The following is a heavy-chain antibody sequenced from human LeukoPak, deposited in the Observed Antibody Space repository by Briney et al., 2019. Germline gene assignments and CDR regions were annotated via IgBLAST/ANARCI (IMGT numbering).Heavy chain of an antibody. CDR1: GYTFTGYY. Sequence: GASVKVSCKASGYTFTGYYMHWVRQAPGQGLEWMGWINPNSGGTNYAQKFQGRVTMTRDTSISTAYMELSRLRSDDTAVYYCAREYYDFWSGYYLFGYWGQGTLVTVSS. D-gene: IGHD3-3*01. J-gene: IGHJ4*02. CDR2: INPNSGGT. V-gene: IGHV1-2*02. CDR3: AREYYDFWSGYYLFGY.